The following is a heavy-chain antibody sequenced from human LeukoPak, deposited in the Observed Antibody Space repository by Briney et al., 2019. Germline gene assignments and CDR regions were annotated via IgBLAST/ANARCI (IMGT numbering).Heavy chain of an antibody. D-gene: IGHD4-11*01. CDR3: ARSGGLQKFDY. CDR1: GFTFSSYW. J-gene: IGHJ4*02. V-gene: IGHV3-7*01. CDR2: INHNGNVN. Sequence: GGSLRLSCAASGFTFSSYWMNWARQAPGKGLEWVASINHNGNVNYYVGSVKGRFTISRDNAKNSLYLQMSNLRAEDTAVYYCARSGGLQKFDYWGQGTLVTVSS.